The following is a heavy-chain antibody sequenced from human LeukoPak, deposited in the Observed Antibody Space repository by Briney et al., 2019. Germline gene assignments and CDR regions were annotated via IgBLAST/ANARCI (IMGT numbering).Heavy chain of an antibody. CDR3: ARCHPTGWNFDS. CDR2: ISSTSSNT. CDR1: GFTFSDYY. V-gene: IGHV3-11*06. J-gene: IGHJ4*02. D-gene: IGHD6-19*01. Sequence: GGSLRLSCAASGFTFSDYYMSWIRQAPGKGLEWVSYISSTSSNTRHADSVKGRFTISRDNAKNSLYLQMDSLRAEDTAVYYCARCHPTGWNFDSWGQGTLVTVSS.